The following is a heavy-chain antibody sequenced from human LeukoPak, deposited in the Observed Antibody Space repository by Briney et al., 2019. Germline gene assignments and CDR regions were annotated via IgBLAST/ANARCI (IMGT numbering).Heavy chain of an antibody. CDR3: AREASTIFGVVKGGRDYYFDY. Sequence: SETLSLTCTVSGGSISSYYWSWIRQPPGKGLEWIGYIYYSGSTNYNPSLKSRVTISVDTSKNQFSLKLSSVTAADTAVYYCAREASTIFGVVKGGRDYYFDYWGQGTLVTVSS. J-gene: IGHJ4*02. D-gene: IGHD3-3*01. CDR1: GGSISSYY. V-gene: IGHV4-59*01. CDR2: IYYSGST.